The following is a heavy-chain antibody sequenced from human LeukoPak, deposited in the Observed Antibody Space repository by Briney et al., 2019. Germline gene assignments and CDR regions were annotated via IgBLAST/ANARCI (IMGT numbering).Heavy chain of an antibody. D-gene: IGHD3-22*01. Sequence: GGSLRLSCAASGFTVSSNYMSWVRQARGKGLEWVSIIYGGGKTYYADSVEGRFTISRDNSKNTLYLQMNSLRGEDTAVYYCARESSGRPPVRYWGQGTLVTVSS. CDR1: GFTVSSNY. J-gene: IGHJ4*02. CDR2: IYGGGKT. V-gene: IGHV3-53*01. CDR3: ARESSGRPPVRY.